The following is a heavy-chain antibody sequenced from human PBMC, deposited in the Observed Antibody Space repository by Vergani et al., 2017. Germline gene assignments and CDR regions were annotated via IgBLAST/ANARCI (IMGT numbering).Heavy chain of an antibody. CDR3: ARQGWGSYRYTRAFDI. CDR1: VGSISSGSYY. J-gene: IGHJ3*02. V-gene: IGHV4-61*02. Sequence: QVQLQESGPGLVKPSQTLSLTCTVSVGSISSGSYYWSWIRQPAGKGLEWIGRIYTSGSTNYNPSLKSRVTISVDTSKNQFSLKLSSVTAADTAVYYCARQGWGSYRYTRAFDIWGQGTMVTVSS. CDR2: IYTSGST. D-gene: IGHD3-16*02.